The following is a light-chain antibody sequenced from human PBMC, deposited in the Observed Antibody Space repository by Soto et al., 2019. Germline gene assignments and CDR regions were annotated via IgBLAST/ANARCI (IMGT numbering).Light chain of an antibody. CDR2: GAS. V-gene: IGKV3-15*01. Sequence: EIVMTQSPATLSVSPGERATLSCRASQSVSSNLAWYQQKPGQAPRLLIYGASTRATGIPARFSGSWSGTEFTLTISSLQSEDFAVYYCQQYNNSHTVGPGTKLEIK. CDR3: QQYNNSHT. J-gene: IGKJ2*01. CDR1: QSVSSN.